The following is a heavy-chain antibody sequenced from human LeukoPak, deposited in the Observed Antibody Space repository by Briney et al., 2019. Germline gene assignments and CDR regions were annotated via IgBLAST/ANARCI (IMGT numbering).Heavy chain of an antibody. CDR3: AKVEIKWSMDITDY. CDR2: IDPSGVDT. J-gene: IGHJ4*02. D-gene: IGHD5-12*01. CDR1: GFTFSSYA. Sequence: PGGSLRLSCAVSGFTFSSYAMSWVRQAPGKGLDWVSAIDPSGVDTFYADSVRGRFTISRDNSKHTLYLQMNSLRADDTAVYYCAKVEIKWSMDITDYWGQGTLVTVSS. V-gene: IGHV3-23*01.